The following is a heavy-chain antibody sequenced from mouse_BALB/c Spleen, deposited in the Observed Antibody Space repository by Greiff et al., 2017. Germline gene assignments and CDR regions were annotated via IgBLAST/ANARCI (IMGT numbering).Heavy chain of an antibody. J-gene: IGHJ2*01. CDR2: IFPGSGNT. D-gene: IGHD3-2*01. Sequence: VQLQQSGPELVKPGASVKISCKASGYSFTSYYIHWVKQRPGQGLEWIGWIFPGSGNTKYNERFKGKATLTADTSSSTAYMQLSSLTSEDSAVYFCALDSSGSLDYWGQGTTLTVSS. CDR1: GYSFTSYY. CDR3: ALDSSGSLDY. V-gene: IGHV1-66*01.